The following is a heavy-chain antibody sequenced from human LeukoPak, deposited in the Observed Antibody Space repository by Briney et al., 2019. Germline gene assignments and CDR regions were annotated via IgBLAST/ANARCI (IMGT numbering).Heavy chain of an antibody. CDR1: GFTFTTYG. Sequence: GGTLRLSCSASGFTFTTYGMNWVRQAPGKGLEWVSGIGGSGTRTYYADSVKGRFTISRDNSKNTLYLQMNSLRAEDTAVYYCARGSHRIEYSSSVAFDSWGQGTLVTVSS. V-gene: IGHV3-23*01. J-gene: IGHJ5*01. D-gene: IGHD6-6*01. CDR2: IGGSGTRT. CDR3: ARGSHRIEYSSSVAFDS.